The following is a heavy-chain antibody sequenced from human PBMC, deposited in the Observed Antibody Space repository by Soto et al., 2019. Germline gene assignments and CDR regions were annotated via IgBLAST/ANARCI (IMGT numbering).Heavy chain of an antibody. D-gene: IGHD6-13*01. J-gene: IGHJ4*02. V-gene: IGHV3-23*01. CDR2: ISNRGSDT. Sequence: PGGSLRLSCAGSGFTFINYAMTWVRQAPGKGLEWVSSISNRGSDTYYVDSVKGRFTISRDNSKNTLYLQMNSLRAEDTAVYYCAKDTYSSSWYFWGQGTLVTVYS. CDR3: AKDTYSSSWYF. CDR1: GFTFINYA.